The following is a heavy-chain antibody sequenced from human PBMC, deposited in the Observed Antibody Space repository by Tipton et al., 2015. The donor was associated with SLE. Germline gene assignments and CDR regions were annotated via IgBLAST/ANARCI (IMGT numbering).Heavy chain of an antibody. D-gene: IGHD1-26*01. V-gene: IGHV4-59*01. CDR2: VHYTGST. CDR3: ARAGFSGSYFDIDY. J-gene: IGHJ4*02. CDR1: GGSISTYY. Sequence: TLSLTCTVSGGSISTYYWSWIRQPPGKGLEWIGYVHYTGSTNYNPSIKSRVTMSLDTSKNQFSLHLISMTAADTAVYYCARAGFSGSYFDIDYWAQGTLGTVSS.